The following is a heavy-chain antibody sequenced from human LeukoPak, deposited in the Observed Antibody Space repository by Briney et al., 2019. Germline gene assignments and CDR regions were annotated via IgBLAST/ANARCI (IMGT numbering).Heavy chain of an antibody. V-gene: IGHV3-21*01. J-gene: IGHJ5*02. Sequence: GGSLRVSCAASGFTFSSYSMIWVRQAPGKGLEWVSYISASSSVIYYADSVKGRFSIFRDNAKTSLFLQMNNLRAEDTAVYFCARVGGGECSATSCSPTDRWGQGTLVTVSS. D-gene: IGHD2-15*01. CDR1: GFTFSSYS. CDR2: ISASSSVI. CDR3: ARVGGGECSATSCSPTDR.